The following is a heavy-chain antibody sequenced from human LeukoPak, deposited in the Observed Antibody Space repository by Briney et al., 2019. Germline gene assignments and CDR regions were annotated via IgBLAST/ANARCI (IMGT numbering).Heavy chain of an antibody. Sequence: GASVKVSCKACGYTFTGYYMHWVRQAPGQGLEWMGWINPNSSGTNYAQKFQGRVTMTRDTSISTAYMELSRLRSDDTAVYYCARVPRGVAAGYYFDCWGQGILVTVSA. CDR2: INPNSSGT. CDR3: ARVPRGVAAGYYFDC. CDR1: GYTFTGYY. J-gene: IGHJ4*02. D-gene: IGHD6-13*01. V-gene: IGHV1-2*02.